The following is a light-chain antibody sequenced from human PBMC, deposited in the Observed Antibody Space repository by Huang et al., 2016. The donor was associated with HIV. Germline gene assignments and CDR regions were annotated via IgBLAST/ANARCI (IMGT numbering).Light chain of an antibody. CDR2: KVS. V-gene: IGKV2-30*01. Sequence: VVMTQFPLSLPVTLGPPASISCRSSESLVYRDGNTYVNWFQQRPGQSPRRLIYKVSYRDSGVPDRFSGSGSGTDFTLNISRVEAEDVGIYYCMQGTHWWAFGQGTKVEI. J-gene: IGKJ1*01. CDR1: ESLVYRDGNTY. CDR3: MQGTHWWA.